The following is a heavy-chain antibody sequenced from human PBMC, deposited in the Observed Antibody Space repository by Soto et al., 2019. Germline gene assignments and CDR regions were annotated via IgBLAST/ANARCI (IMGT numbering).Heavy chain of an antibody. CDR2: ISYDGSNK. Sequence: PGGSLRLSCAASGFTFSSYGMHWVRQAPGKGLEWVAVISYDGSNKYYADSVKGRFTISRDNSKNTLYLQMNSLRAEDTAVYYCAKDQGDYYDSSGQGSFDYWGQGTLVTVSS. J-gene: IGHJ4*02. D-gene: IGHD3-22*01. CDR1: GFTFSSYG. V-gene: IGHV3-30*18. CDR3: AKDQGDYYDSSGQGSFDY.